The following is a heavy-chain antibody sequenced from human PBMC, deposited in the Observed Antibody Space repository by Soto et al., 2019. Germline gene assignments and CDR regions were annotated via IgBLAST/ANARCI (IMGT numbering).Heavy chain of an antibody. D-gene: IGHD3-22*01. Sequence: ASLKVSCNASGYTFTSYGISWVLQAPGQGLEWMGWISAYNGNTNYAQKLQGRVTMTTDTSTSTAYMELRSLRSDDTAVYYCARDGPEYYYDSSGSGTFDYWGQGTLVTVSS. CDR3: ARDGPEYYYDSSGSGTFDY. V-gene: IGHV1-18*01. CDR2: ISAYNGNT. J-gene: IGHJ4*02. CDR1: GYTFTSYG.